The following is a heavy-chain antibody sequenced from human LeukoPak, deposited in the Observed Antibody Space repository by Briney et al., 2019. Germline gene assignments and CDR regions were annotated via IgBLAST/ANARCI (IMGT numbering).Heavy chain of an antibody. J-gene: IGHJ4*02. CDR1: GGSISSSNW. V-gene: IGHV4-4*02. D-gene: IGHD4-17*01. Sequence: SGTLSLTCAVSGGSISSSNWWSWVRQPPGKGLEWIGEIYHSGTTNYNPSLKNRVTMSVDKSKNHFSLKLTSVTAADTAVYYCARFDYGDFLFDYWGQGALVTVSS. CDR3: ARFDYGDFLFDY. CDR2: IYHSGTT.